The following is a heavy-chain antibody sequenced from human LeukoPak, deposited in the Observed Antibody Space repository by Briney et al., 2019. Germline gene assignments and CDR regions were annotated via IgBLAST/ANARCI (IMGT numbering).Heavy chain of an antibody. Sequence: GASVKVSCKASGGTFSSYAISWVRQAPGQGLEWMGRIIPILGIANYAQKFQGRVTITADKSTSTAYMELSSLRSEDTAVYYCARESHIVVVPAAIYYGMDVWGQGITVTVSS. CDR2: IIPILGIA. CDR1: GGTFSSYA. CDR3: ARESHIVVVPAAIYYGMDV. J-gene: IGHJ6*02. V-gene: IGHV1-69*04. D-gene: IGHD2-2*01.